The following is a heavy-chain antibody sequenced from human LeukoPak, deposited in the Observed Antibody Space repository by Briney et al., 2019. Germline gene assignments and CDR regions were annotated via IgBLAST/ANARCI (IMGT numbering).Heavy chain of an antibody. D-gene: IGHD2-15*01. Sequence: SGGSLRLSCAASGFTLSDHYMDWVRQAPGKGLEWVGRIRNKANSYTIEYAASVKGRFTISRDDSKNSLYLQMNSLKTEDTAVYYCTGSRPYSALDYWGQGTLVTVSS. CDR3: TGSRPYSALDY. J-gene: IGHJ4*02. V-gene: IGHV3-72*01. CDR2: IRNKANSYTI. CDR1: GFTLSDHY.